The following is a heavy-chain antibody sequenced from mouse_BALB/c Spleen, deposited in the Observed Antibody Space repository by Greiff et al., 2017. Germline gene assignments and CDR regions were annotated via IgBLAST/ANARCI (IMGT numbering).Heavy chain of an antibody. J-gene: IGHJ1*01. CDR2: ISSGGGST. Sequence: EVQRVESGGGLVKPGGSLKLSCAASGFAFSSYDMSWVRQTPEKRLEWVAYISSGGGSTYYPDTVKGRFTISRDNAKNTLYLQMSSLKSEDTAMYYCARQDYYGSSYWYFDVWGAGTTVTVSS. CDR1: GFAFSSYD. V-gene: IGHV5-12-1*01. D-gene: IGHD1-1*01. CDR3: ARQDYYGSSYWYFDV.